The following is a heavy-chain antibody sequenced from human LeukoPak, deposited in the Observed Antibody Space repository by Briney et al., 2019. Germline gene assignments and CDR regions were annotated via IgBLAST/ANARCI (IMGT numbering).Heavy chain of an antibody. CDR1: GFTFSSYG. CDR2: IKQDGSQK. V-gene: IGHV3-7*01. J-gene: IGHJ4*02. D-gene: IGHD6-6*01. Sequence: PGGSLRLSCAVSGFTFSSYGMYWVRQAPGKGLEWVANIKQDGSQKSYVDSVKGRFTISRDNANNLLYLQMNSLRAEDTAVYYCARESFAARWDWGQGTLVTVSS. CDR3: ARESFAARWD.